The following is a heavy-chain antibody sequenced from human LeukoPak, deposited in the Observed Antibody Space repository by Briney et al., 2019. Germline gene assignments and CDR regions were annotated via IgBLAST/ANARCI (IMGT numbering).Heavy chain of an antibody. CDR1: GAFITSYH. CDR2: IYTSGST. CDR3: ARGERATEYSHGK. Sequence: SETLSLTCTVSGAFITSYHLSWVRQPAGKGLEWIGRIYTSGSTNYNPSLKSRVTISVDTSKNQFSLKLSSVTAADTAVYYCARGERATEYSHGKWGQGTLVTVSS. J-gene: IGHJ4*02. V-gene: IGHV4-4*07. D-gene: IGHD5-18*01.